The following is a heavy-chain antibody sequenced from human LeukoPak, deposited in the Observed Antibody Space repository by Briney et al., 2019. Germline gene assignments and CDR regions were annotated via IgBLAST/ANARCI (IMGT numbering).Heavy chain of an antibody. J-gene: IGHJ3*02. CDR3: ARRLTYYYDSSGYAFDI. CDR2: IYYRGST. Sequence: SETLSLTCTVSGGSFSSYYWSWIRQPPGKGLEWIGAIYYRGSTNYNPSLMRRVTISVDTSKNKFSLKLSSFTAADTTVVYCARRLTYYYDSSGYAFDIGPQETMVSVPS. CDR1: GGSFSSYY. V-gene: IGHV4-59*01. D-gene: IGHD3-22*01.